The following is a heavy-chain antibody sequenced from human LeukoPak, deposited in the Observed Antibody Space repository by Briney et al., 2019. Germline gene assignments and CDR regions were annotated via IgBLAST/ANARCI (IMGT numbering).Heavy chain of an antibody. CDR1: GFTFSSYG. CDR2: IWYGGSNK. J-gene: IGHJ5*02. V-gene: IGHV3-33*01. CDR3: TRDSSSWRSNWFDP. Sequence: PGGSLRLSCAASGFTFSSYGMHWVRQAPGKGLEWVAVIWYGGSNKYYADSVKGRFTISRDNSKNTLYLQMNSLRAEDTAVYYCTRDSSSWRSNWFDPWGQGTLVTVSS. D-gene: IGHD6-13*01.